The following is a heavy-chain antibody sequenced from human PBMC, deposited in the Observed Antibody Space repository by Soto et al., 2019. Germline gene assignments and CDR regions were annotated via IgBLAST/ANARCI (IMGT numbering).Heavy chain of an antibody. CDR1: GYTFDNYA. V-gene: IGHV1-3*01. CDR3: SRVQYSGYDFKIAFDI. Sequence: QVQLVQSGAQVKKPGASVKVSCKASGYTFDNYALHWVRQAPGRRLEWMGWIHAGNVYAKYSQSFQGRVTITRDTSASTVHMDLSSLRSEDTAVYYCSRVQYSGYDFKIAFDIWGQGTMVTVSS. D-gene: IGHD5-12*01. CDR2: IHAGNVYA. J-gene: IGHJ3*02.